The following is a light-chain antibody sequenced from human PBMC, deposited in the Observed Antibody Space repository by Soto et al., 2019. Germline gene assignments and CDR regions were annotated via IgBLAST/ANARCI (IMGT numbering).Light chain of an antibody. CDR1: QSVRSTF. Sequence: ILLTEAPGTLSLSPGKGATAPCMVSQSVRSTFFAWYQQKPGQSPRLLISGTSLRAADIPDRFSGSGSGTDFTLTIGRLEPEDSAVYFCHQYGTSPWTSGQGTKADI. CDR2: GTS. CDR3: HQYGTSPWT. V-gene: IGKV3-20*01. J-gene: IGKJ1*01.